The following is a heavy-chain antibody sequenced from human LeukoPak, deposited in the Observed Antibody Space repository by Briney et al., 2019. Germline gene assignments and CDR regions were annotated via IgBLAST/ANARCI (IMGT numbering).Heavy chain of an antibody. CDR2: INTYTGNP. D-gene: IGHD4-11*01. V-gene: IGHV7-4-1*02. CDR1: GYTFTSYV. CDR3: ARGDDYGNYAVK. Sequence: ASVKVSCRASGYTFTSYVINWVRQAPGQGPEWMGWINTYTGNPSYAQGFTGRFAFSFDTSVSTAYLQITNLKAEDTAVYYCARGDDYGNYAVKWGQGTLVTVSS. J-gene: IGHJ4*02.